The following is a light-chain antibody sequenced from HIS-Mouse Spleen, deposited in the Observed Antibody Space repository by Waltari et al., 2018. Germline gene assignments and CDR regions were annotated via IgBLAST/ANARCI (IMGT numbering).Light chain of an antibody. CDR3: QQYDNLHRLT. Sequence: DIQMTQSPSSLSASVGDRVTITCRASQSISSYLNWYQQKPGKAPKLLIYAASSLQSGVPSRFSGSGSGTDFTFTISSLQPEDIATYYCQQYDNLHRLTFGPGTKVDIK. CDR1: QSISSY. V-gene: IGKV1-33*01. CDR2: AAS. J-gene: IGKJ3*01.